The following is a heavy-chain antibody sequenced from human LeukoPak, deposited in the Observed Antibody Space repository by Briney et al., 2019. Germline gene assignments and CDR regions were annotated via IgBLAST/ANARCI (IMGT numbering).Heavy chain of an antibody. CDR1: GFTFSDHY. D-gene: IGHD7-27*01. CDR2: ISSSSSYT. J-gene: IGHJ5*02. V-gene: IGHV3-11*06. CDR3: ARDGRSGPNWFDP. Sequence: GGSLRLSCAASGFTFSDHYMSWIRQAPGKGLEWVSYISSSSSYTNYADSVKGRFTISRDNAKNSLYLEMNSLRAEDTAVYYCARDGRSGPNWFDPWGQGTLVTVSS.